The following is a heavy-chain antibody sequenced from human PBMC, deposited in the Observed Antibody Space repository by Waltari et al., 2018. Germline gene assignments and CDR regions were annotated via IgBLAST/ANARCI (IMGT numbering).Heavy chain of an antibody. Sequence: QVQLVQSGAEVKKPGASVKVSCKASGYTFTSSGISWVRQAPAQGVDWMGWISAYNGKTNYEQQLQGRVTMTTDTSTSTADMELRSLRSDDTAVYYCARDANLYGSGSYYTGNDYWGQGTLVTVSS. J-gene: IGHJ4*02. CDR2: ISAYNGKT. CDR3: ARDANLYGSGSYYTGNDY. D-gene: IGHD3-10*01. CDR1: GYTFTSSG. V-gene: IGHV1-18*01.